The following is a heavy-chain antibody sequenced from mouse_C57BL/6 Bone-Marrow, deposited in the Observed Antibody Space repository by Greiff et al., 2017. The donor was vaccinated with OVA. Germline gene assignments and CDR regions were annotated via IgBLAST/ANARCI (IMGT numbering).Heavy chain of an antibody. CDR2: ISSGGDYI. J-gene: IGHJ2*01. V-gene: IGHV5-9-1*02. Sequence: EVKLQESGEGLVKPGGSLKLSCAASGFTFSSYAMSWVRQTPEKRLEWVAYISSGGDYIYYADTVKGRFTISRDNARNTLYLQMSSLKSEDTAMYYCTRVGYGDYFDYWGQGTTLTVSS. D-gene: IGHD1-1*02. CDR1: GFTFSSYA. CDR3: TRVGYGDYFDY.